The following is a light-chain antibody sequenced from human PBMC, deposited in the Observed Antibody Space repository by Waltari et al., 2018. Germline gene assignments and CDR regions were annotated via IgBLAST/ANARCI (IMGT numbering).Light chain of an antibody. J-gene: IGLJ3*02. CDR1: RSNIGVNH. CDR2: RTD. CDR3: AVWDDNLSVPA. Sequence: QSVLTQSPSASGTPGQTVIISCSGARSNIGVNHVYWYRQVAGLAPNLLIYRTDRRPSGVPERFSGSKSGTSSSLAISGLRSEDEGDYYCAVWDDNLSVPAFGGGTKLTVL. V-gene: IGLV1-47*01.